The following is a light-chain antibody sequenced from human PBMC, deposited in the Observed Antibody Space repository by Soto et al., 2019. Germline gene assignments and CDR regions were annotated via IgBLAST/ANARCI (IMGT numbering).Light chain of an antibody. CDR3: GTWDYSLSAWV. CDR1: SSNFESNF. Sequence: QSVLTQPPSLSAAPGQTVTISCSGFSSNFESNFVSWYQQLPRTAPKLLIYDNNKRPSGIPDRFSGSMSGTSATLGIAGLQTGDEADYYCGTWDYSLSAWVFGGGTKLTVL. J-gene: IGLJ3*02. CDR2: DNN. V-gene: IGLV1-51*01.